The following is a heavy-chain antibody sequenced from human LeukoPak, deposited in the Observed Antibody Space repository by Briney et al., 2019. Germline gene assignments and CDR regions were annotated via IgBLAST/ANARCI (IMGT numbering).Heavy chain of an antibody. CDR2: ISGSGGST. CDR1: GFTFNNYA. J-gene: IGHJ4*02. D-gene: IGHD6-19*01. V-gene: IGHV3-23*01. CDR3: AKDRNGWLRDVDY. Sequence: GGSLRLSCAASGFTFNNYAMSWVRQAPGRGLEWVSAISGSGGSTYYAASVKGRFTISRGNSKNTLYLQKNSLRAEDTAVYYCAKDRNGWLRDVDYWGQGTLVTVSS.